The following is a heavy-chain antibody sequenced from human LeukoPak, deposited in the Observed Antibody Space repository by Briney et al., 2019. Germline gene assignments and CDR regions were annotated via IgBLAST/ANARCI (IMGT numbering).Heavy chain of an antibody. Sequence: SETLSLTCAVSGGSISSGGYSWSWIRQPPGKGLEWIGYIYHSGSTYYNPSLKSRVTVSVDRSKNQFSLKLSSVTAADTAVYYCARSEVGLTAFDIWGQGTMVTVSS. D-gene: IGHD1-26*01. CDR1: GGSISSGGYS. J-gene: IGHJ3*02. CDR2: IYHSGST. V-gene: IGHV4-30-2*01. CDR3: ARSEVGLTAFDI.